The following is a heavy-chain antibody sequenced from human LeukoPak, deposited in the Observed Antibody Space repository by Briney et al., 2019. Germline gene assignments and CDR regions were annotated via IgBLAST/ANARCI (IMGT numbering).Heavy chain of an antibody. V-gene: IGHV4-34*01. Sequence: PSETLSLTCAVYGGSFSGYYWSWIRQPPGRGLEWIGEIDHSGNTNYNPSLNSRVTISLDTSQNQFSLRLPSVTAADTAVYYCARGSSRPRLAYWGQGTLVTVSS. CDR2: IDHSGNT. J-gene: IGHJ4*02. CDR1: GGSFSGYY. D-gene: IGHD2-2*01. CDR3: ARGSSRPRLAY.